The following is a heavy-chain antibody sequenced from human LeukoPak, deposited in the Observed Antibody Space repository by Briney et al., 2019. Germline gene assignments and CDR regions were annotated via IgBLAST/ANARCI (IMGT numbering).Heavy chain of an antibody. CDR1: GFTFSSYA. J-gene: IGHJ4*02. CDR2: ITADSGTT. V-gene: IGHV3-48*02. Sequence: GGSLRLSCTASGFTFSSYAMNWVRQAPGKGLEWVSYITADSGTTYYADSVKGRFTISRDNAKNSLYLQMNSLRDEDTAVYYCASRDYFDYWGQGTLVTVSS. CDR3: ASRDYFDY.